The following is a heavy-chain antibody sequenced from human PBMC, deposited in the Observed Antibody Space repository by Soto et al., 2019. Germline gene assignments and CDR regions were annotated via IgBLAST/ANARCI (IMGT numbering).Heavy chain of an antibody. CDR3: ARDLATLAY. V-gene: IGHV3-30*03. CDR2: ISYDGRNK. J-gene: IGHJ4*02. CDR1: GFTFSNYG. Sequence: QVQLVESGGGVVQSGGSLRLLCAASGFTFSNYGMHWVRQAPGKGLEWVAVISYDGRNKYYVDSVKGRFTISRDNSKNTLSLQMDGLRAEDTAVYYCARDLATLAYWGQGTLVTVSS. D-gene: IGHD2-15*01.